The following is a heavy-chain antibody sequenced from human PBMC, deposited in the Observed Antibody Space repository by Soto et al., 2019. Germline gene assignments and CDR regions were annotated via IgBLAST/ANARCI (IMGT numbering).Heavy chain of an antibody. CDR2: IVSSNTYT. D-gene: IGHD3-10*01. V-gene: IGHV3-11*06. CDR3: ARGGGHVLRGDIIYKPRNNYYTMDV. J-gene: IGHJ6*02. CDR1: GFTFSDYY. Sequence: QVQLVESGGTLVKPGGSLRLSCTASGFTFSDYYMSWVRQAPGRGLEWVSYIVSSNTYTDYADSVKGRFTISRDNAKNSLYLQMNSLRVEDTAVYYCARGGGHVLRGDIIYKPRNNYYTMDVWGQGTTVTVSS.